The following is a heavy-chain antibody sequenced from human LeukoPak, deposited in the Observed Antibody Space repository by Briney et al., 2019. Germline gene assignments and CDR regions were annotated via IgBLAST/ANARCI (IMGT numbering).Heavy chain of an antibody. V-gene: IGHV4-38-2*01. J-gene: IGHJ4*02. Sequence: SSETLSLTCAVSGYSISSGYYWGWIRQPPGKGLEWIGSMYYSGITYYNPSLKSRVTISVDTSKSLFSLKLSSVTAADTAVYYCARHTLRWLPDNWGQGTLVTVSS. CDR1: GYSISSGYY. D-gene: IGHD6-19*01. CDR3: ARHTLRWLPDN. CDR2: MYYSGIT.